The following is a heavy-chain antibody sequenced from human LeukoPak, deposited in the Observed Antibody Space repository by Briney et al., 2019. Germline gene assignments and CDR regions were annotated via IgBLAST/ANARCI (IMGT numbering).Heavy chain of an antibody. CDR2: ISSSSSTI. CDR1: GFTFSSYS. CDR3: ARRIAAAGRVFDY. Sequence: GGSLRLSCAASGFTFSSYSMNWVRQAPGKGLEWVSYISSSSSTIYYADSVKGRFTISRDNAKNSLYLQMNSPRAEDTAVYYCARRIAAAGRVFDYWGQGTLVTVSS. V-gene: IGHV3-48*01. D-gene: IGHD6-13*01. J-gene: IGHJ4*02.